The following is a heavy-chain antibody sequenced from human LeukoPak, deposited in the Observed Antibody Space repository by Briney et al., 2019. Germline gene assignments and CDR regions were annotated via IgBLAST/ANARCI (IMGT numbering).Heavy chain of an antibody. Sequence: GASVKVSCKASGYTFTSYGISWVRQAPGQGLEWMGWINPNSGGTKSAQKFQGRVTMTRDTSISTAYMELSRLRSDDTAVYYCARSYSSSRGIGDRRGGGIGYWGQGTLVTVSS. CDR1: GYTFTSYG. CDR3: ARSYSSSRGIGDRRGGGIGY. V-gene: IGHV1-2*02. J-gene: IGHJ4*02. D-gene: IGHD6-6*01. CDR2: INPNSGGT.